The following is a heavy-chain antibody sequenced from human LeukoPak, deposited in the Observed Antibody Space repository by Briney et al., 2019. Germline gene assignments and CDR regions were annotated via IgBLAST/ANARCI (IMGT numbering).Heavy chain of an antibody. CDR2: IWYDGSNK. J-gene: IGHJ1*01. V-gene: IGHV3-33*01. CDR3: AREITPGIAVAGTGEYFQH. D-gene: IGHD6-19*01. Sequence: GGSLRLSCAASGFTFGSYGMHWVRQAPGKGLEWVAVIWYDGSNKYYADSVKGRFTISRDNSKNTLYLQMNSLRAEDTAAYYCAREITPGIAVAGTGEYFQHWGQGTLVTVSS. CDR1: GFTFGSYG.